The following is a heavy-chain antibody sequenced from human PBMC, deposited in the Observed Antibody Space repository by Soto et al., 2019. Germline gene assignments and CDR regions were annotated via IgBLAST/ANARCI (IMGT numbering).Heavy chain of an antibody. CDR2: IFYSGST. V-gene: IGHV4-39*02. Sequence: PSETLSLTCTVSGDSITRSNFYWGWIRQPPGKGLEWLGSIFYSGSTFYNPALKSRVTFSVDTSKNHFSLKLSSVTAADTVVYYCARHKTTMLTVVSAFDPWGQGTRVTVSS. CDR1: GDSITRSNFY. D-gene: IGHD3-22*01. J-gene: IGHJ5*02. CDR3: ARHKTTMLTVVSAFDP.